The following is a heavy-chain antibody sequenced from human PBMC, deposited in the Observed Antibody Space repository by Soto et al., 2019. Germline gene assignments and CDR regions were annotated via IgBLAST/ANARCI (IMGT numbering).Heavy chain of an antibody. J-gene: IGHJ4*02. CDR3: AKGHPYYDSSGYRHYYFDY. CDR2: ISYDGSNK. CDR1: GFTFSSHD. V-gene: IGHV3-30*18. D-gene: IGHD3-22*01. Sequence: QVQLVESGGGVVQPGRSLRLSCADSGFTFSSHDMDWVRQAPGKGLEWVAVISYDGSNKYYADSVKGRFTISRDNSKNTLYLQMNSLRAEVTAVYYCAKGHPYYDSSGYRHYYFDYWGQGTLVTVSS.